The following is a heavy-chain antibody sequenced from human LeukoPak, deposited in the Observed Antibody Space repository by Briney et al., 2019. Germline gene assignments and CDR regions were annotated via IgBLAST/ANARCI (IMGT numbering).Heavy chain of an antibody. D-gene: IGHD5-18*01. CDR3: AAVVGIQLWSYYFDY. CDR2: IYYSGST. J-gene: IGHJ4*02. CDR1: GGSISSYY. V-gene: IGHV4-59*01. Sequence: SETLSLTCTVSGGSISSYYWSWIRQPPGKGLEWIGYIYYSGSTNYNPSLKSRVTISVDTSKNQFSLKLSSVTAADTAVYYCAAVVGIQLWSYYFDYWGQGTLVTVSS.